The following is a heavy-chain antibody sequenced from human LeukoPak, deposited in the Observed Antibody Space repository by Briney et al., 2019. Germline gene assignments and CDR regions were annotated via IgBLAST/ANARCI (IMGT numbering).Heavy chain of an antibody. CDR3: ATRGSDFWSGFDF. V-gene: IGHV1-24*01. J-gene: IGHJ4*02. Sequence: AAVKVSCKLSGNTLRELPIQWVRQAGGKGLEWMAGFDPENAEIVYAQKFQGRVTMTEDTSTNTAYMELTSLTSDDTALYYCATRGSDFWSGFDFWGQGTQVTVSS. CDR2: FDPENAEI. CDR1: GNTLRELP. D-gene: IGHD3-3*01.